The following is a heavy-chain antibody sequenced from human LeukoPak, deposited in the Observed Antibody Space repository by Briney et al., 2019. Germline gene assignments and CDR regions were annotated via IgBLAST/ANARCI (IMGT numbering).Heavy chain of an antibody. CDR2: IYYSGST. D-gene: IGHD6-6*01. CDR1: GGSISSYY. J-gene: IGHJ4*02. CDR3: ARGYSSSSGRPDY. V-gene: IGHV4-59*08. Sequence: PSETLSLTCTVSGGSISSYYWSWIRQPPGKGLEWIGYIYYSGSTNYNPSLKSRDTISVDTSKKQFSLKLSSVTAADTAVYYCARGYSSSSGRPDYWGQGTLVTVSS.